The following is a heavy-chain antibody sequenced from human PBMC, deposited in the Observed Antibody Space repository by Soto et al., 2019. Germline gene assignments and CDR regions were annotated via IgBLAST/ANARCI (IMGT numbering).Heavy chain of an antibody. V-gene: IGHV3-11*01. CDR2: ISSIGSTI. J-gene: IGHJ3*02. CDR1: TLTSSDYY. CDR3: ARVLTPGYYDSSGGAFDI. Sequence: SLTLACPPSTLTSSDYYTSCIRQPPGKGLEWVSYISSIGSTIYYADSVKGRFTISRHHAKNSLYLQMNSLRAEDTAVYYCARVLTPGYYDSSGGAFDIWGQGTMVTVSS. D-gene: IGHD3-22*01.